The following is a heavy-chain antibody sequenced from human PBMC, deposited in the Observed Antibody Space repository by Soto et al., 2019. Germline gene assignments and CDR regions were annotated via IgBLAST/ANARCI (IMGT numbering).Heavy chain of an antibody. V-gene: IGHV1-2*04. CDR1: GYTFTGYY. CDR2: INPNSGGT. J-gene: IGHJ4*02. Sequence: ASVKVSCKASGYTFTGYYMHWVRQAPGQGLEWMGWINPNSGGTNYAQKFQGWVTMTRNTSISTAYMELSRLRSDDTAVYYCARERSRGWLDYWGQGTLVTVSS. CDR3: ARERSRGWLDY. D-gene: IGHD6-19*01.